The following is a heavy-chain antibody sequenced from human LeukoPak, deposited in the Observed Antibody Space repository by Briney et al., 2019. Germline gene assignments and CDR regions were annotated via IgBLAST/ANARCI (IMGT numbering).Heavy chain of an antibody. Sequence: PSETLSLTCTVSGGSISSGSYYWSWIRQPAGKGLEWIGRVYSSGSTDYNPSLKSRLSISVDTSKIQFSLRLSSVTVADTAVYYCARGGRIAAAGAFDYWGQGTLVTVSS. V-gene: IGHV4-61*02. J-gene: IGHJ4*02. CDR1: GGSISSGSYY. CDR3: ARGGRIAAAGAFDY. CDR2: VYSSGST. D-gene: IGHD6-13*01.